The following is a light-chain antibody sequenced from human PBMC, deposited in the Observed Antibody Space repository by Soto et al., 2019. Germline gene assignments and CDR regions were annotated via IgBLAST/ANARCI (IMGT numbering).Light chain of an antibody. Sequence: AIQMTQSPSSLSASVGDRVTITCRASQGIKNDLGWYQQRPGKGPKLLIYAASSLQSGVPSRVSGSGSGTDFTLTISSMQPEDFATYYCLQDYNFPYTFGQGTKLEIK. V-gene: IGKV1-6*01. J-gene: IGKJ2*01. CDR1: QGIKND. CDR2: AAS. CDR3: LQDYNFPYT.